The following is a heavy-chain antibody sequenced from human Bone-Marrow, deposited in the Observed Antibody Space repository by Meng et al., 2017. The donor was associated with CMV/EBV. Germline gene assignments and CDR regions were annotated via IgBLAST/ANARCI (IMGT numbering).Heavy chain of an antibody. J-gene: IGHJ4*02. Sequence: GGSLRLSCAASGFTFSSYAMHWVRQAPGKGLEWVAVISYDGSNKYYADSVKGRFTISRDNSKNTLYLQMNSRRAEDTAVYYWSRDLSGSYYFDYWGQGTLVTVSS. CDR2: ISYDGSNK. CDR3: SRDLSGSYYFDY. D-gene: IGHD1-26*01. V-gene: IGHV3-30-3*01. CDR1: GFTFSSYA.